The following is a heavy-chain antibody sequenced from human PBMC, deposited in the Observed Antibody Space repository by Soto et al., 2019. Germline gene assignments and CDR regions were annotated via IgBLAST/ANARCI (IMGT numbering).Heavy chain of an antibody. V-gene: IGHV4-61*01. J-gene: IGHJ5*02. Sequence: SETLSLACTVSGASVSSGSSQWSWTRHPPGKGLECIEYINTSGTPNHNPSVKSPVTISIDTSKNQFSRKLSAVTAADSAVNDCASGSYFGPLNWFDPWGQGTLVTVSS. CDR1: GASVSSGSSQ. CDR2: INTSGTP. D-gene: IGHD1-26*01. CDR3: ASGSYFGPLNWFDP.